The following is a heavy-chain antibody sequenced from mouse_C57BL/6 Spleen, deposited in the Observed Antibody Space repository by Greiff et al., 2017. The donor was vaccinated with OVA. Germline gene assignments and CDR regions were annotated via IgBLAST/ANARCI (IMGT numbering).Heavy chain of an antibody. Sequence: VQLVESGAELVRPGASVTLSCKASGYTFTDYEMNWVKQTPVHGLEWIGAIDPETGGTDYNQKFKGKAILTADQSSSTAYMELRSLTSEDAAVYYCTRETSTFYAMDYWGQGTSVTVSS. J-gene: IGHJ4*01. CDR3: TRETSTFYAMDY. CDR2: IDPETGGT. CDR1: GYTFTDYE. V-gene: IGHV1-15*01. D-gene: IGHD5-5*01.